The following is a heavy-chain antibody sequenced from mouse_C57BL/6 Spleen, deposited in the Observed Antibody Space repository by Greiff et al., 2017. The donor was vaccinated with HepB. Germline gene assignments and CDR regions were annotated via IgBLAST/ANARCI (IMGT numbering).Heavy chain of an antibody. CDR1: GYTFTSYW. D-gene: IGHD3-2*02. Sequence: QVQLQQSGAELVRPGTSVKLSCKASGYTFTSYWMHWVKQRPGQGLEWIGVIDPSDSYTNYNQKFKGKATLTVDTSSSTAYMQLSSLTSEDSAVYYCARREDSSYLAYWGQGTLVTVSA. CDR2: IDPSDSYT. J-gene: IGHJ3*01. V-gene: IGHV1-59*01. CDR3: ARREDSSYLAY.